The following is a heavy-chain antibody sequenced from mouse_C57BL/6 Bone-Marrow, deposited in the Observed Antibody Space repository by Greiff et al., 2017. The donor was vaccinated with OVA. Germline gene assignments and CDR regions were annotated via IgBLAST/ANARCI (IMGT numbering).Heavy chain of an antibody. CDR2: ISSGSSTI. CDR3: ARSLGGYFDY. D-gene: IGHD3-1*01. CDR1: GFTFSDYG. Sequence: EVKVEESGGGLVKPGGSLKLSCAASGFTFSDYGMHWVRQAPEKGLEWVAYISSGSSTIYYADTVKGRFTISRDNAKNTLFLQMTSLRSEDTAMYYCARSLGGYFDYWGQGTTLTVSS. V-gene: IGHV5-17*01. J-gene: IGHJ2*01.